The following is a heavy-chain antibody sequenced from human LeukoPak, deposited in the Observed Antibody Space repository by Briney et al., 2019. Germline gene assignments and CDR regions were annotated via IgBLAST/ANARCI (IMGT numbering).Heavy chain of an antibody. Sequence: GGSLRLSCAASGFTFSSYAMSWVRQAPGEGLEWVSAISGSGGSTYYADSVKGRFTISRDNSKNTLYLQMNSLRAEDTAVYYCAKALFSSGWYESDYWGQGTLVTVSS. J-gene: IGHJ4*02. CDR3: AKALFSSGWYESDY. CDR2: ISGSGGST. V-gene: IGHV3-23*01. CDR1: GFTFSSYA. D-gene: IGHD6-19*01.